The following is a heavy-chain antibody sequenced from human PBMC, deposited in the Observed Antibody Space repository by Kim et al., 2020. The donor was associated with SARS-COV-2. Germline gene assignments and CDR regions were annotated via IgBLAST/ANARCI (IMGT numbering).Heavy chain of an antibody. CDR3: ASTVTQRYYFDY. CDR1: GYTFTSYY. J-gene: IGHJ4*02. D-gene: IGHD4-17*01. V-gene: IGHV1-46*03. CDR2: INPSGGST. Sequence: ASVKVSCKASGYTFTSYYMHWVRQAPGQGLEWMGIINPSGGSTSYAQKFQGRVTMTRDTSTSTVYMELSSLRSEDTAVYYCASTVTQRYYFDYWGQGTLVTVSS.